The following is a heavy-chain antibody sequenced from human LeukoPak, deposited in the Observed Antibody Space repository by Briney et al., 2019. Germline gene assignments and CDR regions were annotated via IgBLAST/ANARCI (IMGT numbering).Heavy chain of an antibody. CDR1: GGSFSGYY. Sequence: PSETLSLTCAVYGGSFSGYYWSWIRQPPGKGLEWIGEINHSGSTNYNPSLKSRVTISVDTSKNQFSLKLSSVTAADMAVYYCARALTKLRFLEWLQGRWFDPWGQGTLVTVSS. CDR2: INHSGST. D-gene: IGHD3-3*01. J-gene: IGHJ5*02. V-gene: IGHV4-34*01. CDR3: ARALTKLRFLEWLQGRWFDP.